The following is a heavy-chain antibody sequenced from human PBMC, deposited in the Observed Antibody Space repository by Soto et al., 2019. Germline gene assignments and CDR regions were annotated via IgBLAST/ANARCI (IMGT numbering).Heavy chain of an antibody. D-gene: IGHD3-10*01. CDR1: GFTFSTYW. V-gene: IGHV3-74*01. CDR3: ARGRYYGSGSYSMDV. J-gene: IGHJ6*03. Sequence: EVQLVESGGGLVQPGGSLRLSCAASGFTFSTYWMPWVRQAPGEGLVWVSRVDSQGTSTNYADSVKGRFAISRDNAKNTLYLQMNSLRAEDTAVYYCARGRYYGSGSYSMDVWGKGTTVTVSS. CDR2: VDSQGTST.